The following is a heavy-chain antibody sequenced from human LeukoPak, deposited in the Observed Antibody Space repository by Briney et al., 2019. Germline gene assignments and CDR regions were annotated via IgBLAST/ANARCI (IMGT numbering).Heavy chain of an antibody. J-gene: IGHJ4*02. CDR1: GYTFTGYY. D-gene: IGHD5-12*01. Sequence: ASVKVSCKASGYTFTGYYMHWVRQAPGQGLEWMGWINPNSGGTNYAQKFQGRVTMTRDTSISTAYMELSRLRSDDTAVYYCARDQRWVVATIKGYYFDYWGRGTLVTVSS. CDR2: INPNSGGT. V-gene: IGHV1-2*02. CDR3: ARDQRWVVATIKGYYFDY.